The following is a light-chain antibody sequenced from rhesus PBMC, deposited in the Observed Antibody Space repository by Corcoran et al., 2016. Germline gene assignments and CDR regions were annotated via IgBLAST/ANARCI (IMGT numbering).Light chain of an antibody. CDR2: KAS. J-gene: IGKJ2*01. Sequence: DIQMTQSPSSLSASVGDTVTITCRASQSISSWLAWYQQKPGKAPKLLIYKASSLQSGVPSRFSGSGAWTDFTLTISSLQPEDVATYYCLQYSSSPYSFGQGTKVEIK. CDR1: QSISSW. CDR3: LQYSSSPYS. V-gene: IGKV1-22*01.